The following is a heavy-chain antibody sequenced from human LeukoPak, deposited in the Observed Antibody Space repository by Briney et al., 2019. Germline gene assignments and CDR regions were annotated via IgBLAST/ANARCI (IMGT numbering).Heavy chain of an antibody. CDR2: AIPILGST. Sequence: ASVTVSCKASGATFSSSAISWVRQAPGQGLEWVGGAIPILGSTKYAQKFQDRVSITTDESTSTAYMELSSLRSVDTAVYYCARDDASATMGFDSWGQGTLVTVSS. J-gene: IGHJ5*01. CDR3: ARDDASATMGFDS. D-gene: IGHD1-26*01. V-gene: IGHV1-69*05. CDR1: GATFSSSA.